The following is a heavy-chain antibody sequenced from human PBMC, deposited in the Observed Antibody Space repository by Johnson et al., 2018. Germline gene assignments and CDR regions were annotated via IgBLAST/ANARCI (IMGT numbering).Heavy chain of an antibody. CDR1: GFTFSSYA. J-gene: IGHJ1*01. CDR2: ISGSGAAT. V-gene: IGHV3-23*04. CDR3: AKDPKYCSGGSCYLTAFQN. Sequence: VQLVESGGGLAQPGGSLRLSCAASGFTFSSYAMSWVRQAPGKGLEWVSAISGSGAATYYADSVKGRFTISRDNSKNTLFLQRNSLRAEDTAIYYCAKDPKYCSGGSCYLTAFQNWGQGTLVTVSS. D-gene: IGHD2-15*01.